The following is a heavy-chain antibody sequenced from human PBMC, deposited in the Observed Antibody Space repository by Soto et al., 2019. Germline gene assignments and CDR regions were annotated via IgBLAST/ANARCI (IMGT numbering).Heavy chain of an antibody. V-gene: IGHV3-7*01. J-gene: IGHJ6*02. D-gene: IGHD6-6*01. Sequence: GSLRLSCEVSGFTFSMYSMSWVRQSPGKGLEWVAKIPQDGVDGHYAVSVKSRITINPDTSKNQFSLQLNSVTPEDTAVYYCARIHSSSSSDMDVWGQGTTVTVSS. CDR3: ARIHSSSSSDMDV. CDR2: IPQDGVDG. CDR1: GFTFSMYS.